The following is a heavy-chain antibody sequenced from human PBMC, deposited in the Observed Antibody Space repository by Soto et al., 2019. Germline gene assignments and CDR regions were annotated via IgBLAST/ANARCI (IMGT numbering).Heavy chain of an antibody. Sequence: GGSLRLSCAASGISFSNTWMHWVRQVPGKGLVWVAYINSDGTTTTYADSVRGRFTISRDNAKNTVYLQMNSLRAEDTALYYCTTDGSYAQYVWGQGTAVTVSS. J-gene: IGHJ6*02. D-gene: IGHD2-2*01. V-gene: IGHV3-74*01. CDR3: TTDGSYAQYV. CDR1: GISFSNTW. CDR2: INSDGTTT.